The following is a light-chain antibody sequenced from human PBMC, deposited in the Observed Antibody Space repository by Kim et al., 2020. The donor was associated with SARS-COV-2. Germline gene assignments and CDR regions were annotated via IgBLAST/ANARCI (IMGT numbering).Light chain of an antibody. CDR2: LNSDGSH. CDR3: QTWGTGLRV. V-gene: IGLV4-69*01. Sequence: ASVKLAATLSSGHSSYAIAWHQQQPEKGPRYLMKLNSDGSHSKGDGIPDRFSGSSSGAERYLTISSLQSEDEADYYCQTWGTGLRVFGGGTQLTVL. CDR1: SGHSSYA. J-gene: IGLJ3*02.